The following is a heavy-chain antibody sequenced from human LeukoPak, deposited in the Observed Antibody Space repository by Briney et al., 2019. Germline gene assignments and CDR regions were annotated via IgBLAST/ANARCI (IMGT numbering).Heavy chain of an antibody. V-gene: IGHV1-24*01. D-gene: IGHD3-10*01. J-gene: IGHJ5*02. Sequence: GASVKGSCKVSGYTLTELSMHWVRQAPGKGLEWMGGFDPEDGETIYAQKFQGRVTMTEDTSTDTAYMELSSLRSEDTAVYYCATESMVRGANWFDPWGQGTLVTVSS. CDR1: GYTLTELS. CDR2: FDPEDGET. CDR3: ATESMVRGANWFDP.